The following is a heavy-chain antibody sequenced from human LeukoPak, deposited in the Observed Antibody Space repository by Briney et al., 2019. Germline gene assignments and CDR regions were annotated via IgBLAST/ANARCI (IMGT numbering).Heavy chain of an antibody. V-gene: IGHV3-7*01. CDR3: ARDPHSGALDY. Sequence: GGSLRLSCSPSGFTFSTTWMTWVRQAPGKGLEWLGNINHGGSVTNYVDSVKGRFSISRDNANNIMYLQMNYLRVEDTAVYYCARDPHSGALDYWGQGTLVTVSS. CDR2: INHGGSVT. CDR1: GFTFSTTW. J-gene: IGHJ4*02. D-gene: IGHD1-26*01.